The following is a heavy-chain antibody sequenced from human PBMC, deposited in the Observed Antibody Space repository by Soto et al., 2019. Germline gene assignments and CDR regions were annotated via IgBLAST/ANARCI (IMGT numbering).Heavy chain of an antibody. CDR2: IYSTGNT. J-gene: IGHJ4*02. D-gene: IGHD4-17*01. V-gene: IGHV3-66*01. Sequence: EVKLVESGGGLVQPGGSLRLSFASSGVTVSNNYMTWVRQAPGKGLELVASIYSTGNTFYAASGKGRFTISRDNSKNTLYLQMTSLRVEDQAVYYCARNVPVTTLGYWGQGTLVTVSS. CDR1: GVTVSNNY. CDR3: ARNVPVTTLGY.